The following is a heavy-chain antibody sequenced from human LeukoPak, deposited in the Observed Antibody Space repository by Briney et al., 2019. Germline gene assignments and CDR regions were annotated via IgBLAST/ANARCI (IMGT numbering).Heavy chain of an antibody. CDR1: GFTFSTYN. Sequence: GGSLRLSCAASGFTFSTYNMNWVRQAPGKGLEWVSFISSDSRIIYYADSVKGRFTVSRDNAKNSLYLQMNSLTDEDTAVYYCARNPAGIRDYWGQGTLVTVSS. CDR3: ARNPAGIRDY. CDR2: ISSDSRII. J-gene: IGHJ4*02. V-gene: IGHV3-48*02. D-gene: IGHD1-14*01.